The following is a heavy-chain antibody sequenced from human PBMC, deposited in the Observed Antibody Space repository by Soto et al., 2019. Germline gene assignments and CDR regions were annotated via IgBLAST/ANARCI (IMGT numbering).Heavy chain of an antibody. Sequence: EVQLVESGGDLVQPGGSLRLSCAASGFTVSSHYINWVRQAPGKGLQWVSLLYSGGSTYYTGSVTGRFTISRDNSKNTVYLQMNRLRTGDTGVYYCAAAIYGDWSLDYWGQGTLVTVSS. V-gene: IGHV3-53*04. CDR3: AAAIYGDWSLDY. J-gene: IGHJ4*02. CDR2: LYSGGST. CDR1: GFTVSSHY. D-gene: IGHD2-21*02.